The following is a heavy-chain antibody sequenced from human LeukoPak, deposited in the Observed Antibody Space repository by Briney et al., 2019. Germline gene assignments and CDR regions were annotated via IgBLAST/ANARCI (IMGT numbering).Heavy chain of an antibody. CDR3: ALRRLGFYYYYYMDV. Sequence: GGSLRLSCAASGFTFSSYAMSWVRQAPGKGLEWVSAISGSGGSTYYADSVKGRFTISRDNSKNTLYLQTNSLRAEGTAVYYCALRRLGFYYYYYMDVWGKGTTVTVSS. V-gene: IGHV3-23*01. J-gene: IGHJ6*03. D-gene: IGHD3-9*01. CDR2: ISGSGGST. CDR1: GFTFSSYA.